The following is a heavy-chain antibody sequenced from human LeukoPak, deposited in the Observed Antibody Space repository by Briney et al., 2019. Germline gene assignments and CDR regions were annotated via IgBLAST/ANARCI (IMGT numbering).Heavy chain of an antibody. V-gene: IGHV3-9*01. D-gene: IGHD3-9*01. CDR1: GFTFDDYA. Sequence: GGSLRLSCAASGFTFDDYAMHWVRQAPGKGLDWVSGISWNSGSIGYADSVKGRFTISRDNAKNSLYLQMNSLRAEDTAVYYCARVETYYDILTGYYPHYYFDYWGQGTLVTVSS. CDR3: ARVETYYDILTGYYPHYYFDY. CDR2: ISWNSGSI. J-gene: IGHJ4*02.